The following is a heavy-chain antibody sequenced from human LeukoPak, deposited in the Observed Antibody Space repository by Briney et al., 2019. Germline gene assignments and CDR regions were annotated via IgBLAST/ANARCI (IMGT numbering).Heavy chain of an antibody. Sequence: PGGSLRLSCAASGFTFSSYGMHWVRQAPGKGLEWVAVISYDGSNKYYADSVKGRFTISRDNSKNTLYLQMNSLRAEDTAVYYCAKDLRDGTTGTTLGFDYWGQGTLVAVSS. D-gene: IGHD1-1*01. CDR2: ISYDGSNK. CDR3: AKDLRDGTTGTTLGFDY. V-gene: IGHV3-30*18. J-gene: IGHJ4*02. CDR1: GFTFSSYG.